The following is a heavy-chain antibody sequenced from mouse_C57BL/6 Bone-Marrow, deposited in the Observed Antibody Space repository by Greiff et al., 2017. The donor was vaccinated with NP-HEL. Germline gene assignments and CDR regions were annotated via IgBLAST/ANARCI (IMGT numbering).Heavy chain of an antibody. J-gene: IGHJ3*01. CDR2: IAPNSGGT. D-gene: IGHD2-1*01. CDR3: ARYYGNWFAY. CDR1: GYTFTSYW. V-gene: IGHV1-72*01. Sequence: QVQLQQSGAELVKPGASVKLSCQASGYTFTSYWMHWVKQRPGRGLEWIGRIAPNSGGTKYNEKFKSKATLTVDKPSSTAYMQLSSLTSEDSAVYYCARYYGNWFAYWGQGTLVTVSA.